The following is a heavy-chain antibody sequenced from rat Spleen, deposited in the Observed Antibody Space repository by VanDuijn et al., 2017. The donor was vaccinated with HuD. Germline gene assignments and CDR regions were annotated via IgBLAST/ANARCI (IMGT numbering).Heavy chain of an antibody. Sequence: EVQLVESGGGLVQPGRSLKLSCAASGFTFSGFPMAWVRQAPKKGLEWVATINPDGSSTYYPDTVKGRFTISRDNAKSTLYLQMDSLRSEDTATYYCARRPTAFDYWGQGVMVTVSS. CDR2: INPDGSST. D-gene: IGHD3-4*01. CDR1: GFTFSGFP. CDR3: ARRPTAFDY. J-gene: IGHJ2*01. V-gene: IGHV5-7*01.